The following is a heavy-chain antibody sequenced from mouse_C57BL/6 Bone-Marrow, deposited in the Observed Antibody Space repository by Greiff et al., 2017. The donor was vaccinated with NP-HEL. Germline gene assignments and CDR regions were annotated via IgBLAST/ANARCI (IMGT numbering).Heavy chain of an antibody. D-gene: IGHD2-1*01. V-gene: IGHV10-1*01. CDR2: IRSKSNNYAT. J-gene: IGHJ2*01. Sequence: EVQLVESGGGLVQPKGSLKLSCAASGFSFNTYAMNWVRQAPGKGLEWVARIRSKSNNYATYYADSVKDRFTISRDDSESMLYLQMNNLKTEDTAMYYCVRDYYGNYLDYWGQGTTLTVSS. CDR1: GFSFNTYA. CDR3: VRDYYGNYLDY.